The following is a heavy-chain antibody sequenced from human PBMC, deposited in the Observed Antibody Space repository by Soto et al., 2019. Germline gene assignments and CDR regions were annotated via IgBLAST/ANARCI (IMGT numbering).Heavy chain of an antibody. CDR2: IRGGGSNK. D-gene: IGHD6-19*01. V-gene: IGHV3-33*06. CDR3: AKEGIAVAGTHFDY. CDR1: GFPFSSYG. J-gene: IGHJ4*02. Sequence: PGGSLRLSCAASGFPFSSYGMHWVRPAPGEGLEWVAAIRGGGSNKYYADSVKGRFTISRDNSKNTLYLQMNSLRAEDTAVYYCAKEGIAVAGTHFDYWGQGTLVTVSS.